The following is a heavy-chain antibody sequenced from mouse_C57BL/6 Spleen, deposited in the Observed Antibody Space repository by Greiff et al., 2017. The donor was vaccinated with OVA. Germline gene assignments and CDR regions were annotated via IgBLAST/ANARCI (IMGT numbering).Heavy chain of an antibody. CDR2: IDPSDSET. J-gene: IGHJ4*01. D-gene: IGHD4-1*01. V-gene: IGHV1-52*01. CDR3: AREQTGTDYYAMDY. CDR1: GYTFTSYW. Sequence: QVQLQQPGAELVRPGSSVKLSCKASGYTFTSYWMHWVKQRPIQGLEWIGNIDPSDSETHYNQKFKDKATLTVDKSSSTAYMQLSSLTSEDSAVYYCAREQTGTDYYAMDYWGQGTSVTVSS.